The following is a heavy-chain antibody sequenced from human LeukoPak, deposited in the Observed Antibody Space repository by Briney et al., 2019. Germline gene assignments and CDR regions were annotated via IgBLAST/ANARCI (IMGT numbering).Heavy chain of an antibody. Sequence: SETLSLTCAVYGGSFSGYYWSWIRQPPGKGLEWIGEINHSGSTNYNPSLKSRVTISVDTSKNQFSLKLSSVTAADTAVYYCAKNRGPIAAAGTYSSGWFDPWGQGTLVTVSS. D-gene: IGHD6-13*01. J-gene: IGHJ5*02. CDR2: INHSGST. V-gene: IGHV4-34*01. CDR1: GGSFSGYY. CDR3: AKNRGPIAAAGTYSSGWFDP.